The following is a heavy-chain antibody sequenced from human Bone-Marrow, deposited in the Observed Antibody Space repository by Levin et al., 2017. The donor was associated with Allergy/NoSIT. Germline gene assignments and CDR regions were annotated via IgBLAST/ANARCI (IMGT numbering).Heavy chain of an antibody. CDR3: AGLFGSSFFY. D-gene: IGHD6-6*01. CDR2: INHSGST. J-gene: IGHJ4*02. CDR1: GGSFSGYY. V-gene: IGHV4-34*01. Sequence: PGGSLRLSCAVYGGSFSGYYWSWIRQPPGKGLEWIGEINHSGSTNYNPSLKSRVTISVDTSKNQFSLKLSSVTAADTAVYYCAGLFGSSFFYWGQGTLVTVSS.